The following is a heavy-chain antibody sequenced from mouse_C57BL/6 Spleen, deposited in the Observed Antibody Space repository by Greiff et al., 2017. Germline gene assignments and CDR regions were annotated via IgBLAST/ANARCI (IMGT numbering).Heavy chain of an antibody. CDR2: ISSGSSTI. D-gene: IGHD2-1*01. CDR3: ASRGGNYVDAMDY. J-gene: IGHJ4*01. Sequence: EVQLVESGGGLVKPGGSLKLSCAASGFTFSDYGMHWVRQAPEKGLEWVAYISSGSSTIYYADTVKGLFTFSRDNAKNTLFLQMTSLRSEDTAMYYCASRGGNYVDAMDYWGQGTSVTVSS. V-gene: IGHV5-17*01. CDR1: GFTFSDYG.